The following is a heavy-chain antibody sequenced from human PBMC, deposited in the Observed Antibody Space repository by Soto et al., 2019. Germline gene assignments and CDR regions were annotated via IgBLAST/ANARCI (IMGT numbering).Heavy chain of an antibody. V-gene: IGHV1-8*01. CDR3: ARGINYYDSGDDAFDI. J-gene: IGHJ3*02. Sequence: QVQLVQSGAEVKKPGASVKVSCMASGYTFTSYDINWVRQATGHGLEWMGWMNPNSGNTGYAQKFQGRVTMTRNTSMSTAYMELSSLRSEDTAVYYCARGINYYDSGDDAFDIWGQGTMFTVSS. D-gene: IGHD3-10*01. CDR1: GYTFTSYD. CDR2: MNPNSGNT.